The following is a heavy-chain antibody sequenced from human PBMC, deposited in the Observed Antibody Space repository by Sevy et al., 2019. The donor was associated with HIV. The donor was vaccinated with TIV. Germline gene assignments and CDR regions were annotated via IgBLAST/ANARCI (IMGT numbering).Heavy chain of an antibody. J-gene: IGHJ4*01. CDR1: GLSFRSYE. CDR3: ATSRRDYYNYYFDY. D-gene: IGHD3-22*01. V-gene: IGHV3-48*03. Sequence: GGSLRFSCAASGLSFRSYELNWVRQAPGKGLQWISYISTGGGTIFYADSVKGRFTISRDNAKNSVFLQMNSLRAEDTAVYFCATSRRDYYNYYFDYWGHGTLVTVSS. CDR2: ISTGGGTI.